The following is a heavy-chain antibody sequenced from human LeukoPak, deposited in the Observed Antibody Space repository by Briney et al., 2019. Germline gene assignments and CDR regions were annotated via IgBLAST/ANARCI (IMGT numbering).Heavy chain of an antibody. J-gene: IGHJ4*02. Sequence: PGGSLRLSCAASGFTFSSYAMSWVRQAPGKGLEWVSAISGGGGSTYYADSVKGRFTISRDNSKNTLYLQMNSLRAEDTAVYYCAAGNSGSYSRFDYWGQGTLVTVSS. D-gene: IGHD1-26*01. CDR2: ISGGGGST. CDR1: GFTFSSYA. CDR3: AAGNSGSYSRFDY. V-gene: IGHV3-23*01.